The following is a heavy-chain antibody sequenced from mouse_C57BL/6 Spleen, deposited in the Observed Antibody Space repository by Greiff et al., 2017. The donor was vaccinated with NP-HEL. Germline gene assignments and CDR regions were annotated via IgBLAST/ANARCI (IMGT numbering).Heavy chain of an antibody. V-gene: IGHV1-42*01. J-gene: IGHJ4*01. D-gene: IGHD6-1*01. Sequence: EVKLVESGPELVKPGASVKISCKASGYSFTGYYMNWVKQSPEKSLEWIGEINPSTGGTTYNQKFKAKATLTVDKSSSTAYMQLKSLTSEDSAVYYCASSLTRAMDYWDQGTSVTVSS. CDR3: ASSLTRAMDY. CDR2: INPSTGGT. CDR1: GYSFTGYY.